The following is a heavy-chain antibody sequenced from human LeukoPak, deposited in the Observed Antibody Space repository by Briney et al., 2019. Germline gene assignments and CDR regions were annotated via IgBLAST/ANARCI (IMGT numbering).Heavy chain of an antibody. CDR1: GFTFSSYW. CDR2: IKQDGSEK. J-gene: IGHJ4*02. D-gene: IGHD3-3*01. V-gene: IGHV3-7*01. CDR3: ARVWSITIFGVVTQYYFDY. Sequence: PGGSLRLSCAASGFTFSSYWMSWVRQAPEKGLEWVANIKQDGSEKYYVDSVKGRFTISRDNAKNSLYLQMNSLRAEDTAVYYCARVWSITIFGVVTQYYFDYWGQGTLVTVSS.